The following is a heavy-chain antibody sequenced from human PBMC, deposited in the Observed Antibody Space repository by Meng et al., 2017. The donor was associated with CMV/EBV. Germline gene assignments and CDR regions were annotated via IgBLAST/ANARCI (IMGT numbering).Heavy chain of an antibody. CDR1: GYTFTSYD. Sequence: ASVKVSCKASGYTFTSYDINWVRQATGQGLEWMGWINPNSGGTNYAQKFQGRVTMTRDTSISTAYMELSRLRSDDTAVYYCARSSPSLPSGGGDSYDAFDIWGQGTMVTVSS. CDR3: ARSSPSLPSGGGDSYDAFDI. D-gene: IGHD2-21*01. CDR2: INPNSGGT. V-gene: IGHV1-2*02. J-gene: IGHJ3*02.